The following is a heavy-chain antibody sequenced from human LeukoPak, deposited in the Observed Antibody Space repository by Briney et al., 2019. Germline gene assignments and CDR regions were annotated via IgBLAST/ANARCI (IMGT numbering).Heavy chain of an antibody. CDR1: VYTFTGHY. CDR3: ARGRGSSSSHYYDYMDV. V-gene: IGHV1-2*02. Sequence: ASVKVSCKASVYTFTGHYMHWVRQAPGQGIAWMGWINPNSGGPNYAQKFQGRVTMSRDTSISTAYMELSRLRAYDTAMYYCARGRGSSSSHYYDYMDVWGKGTTVTVSS. CDR2: INPNSGGP. D-gene: IGHD2-2*01. J-gene: IGHJ6*03.